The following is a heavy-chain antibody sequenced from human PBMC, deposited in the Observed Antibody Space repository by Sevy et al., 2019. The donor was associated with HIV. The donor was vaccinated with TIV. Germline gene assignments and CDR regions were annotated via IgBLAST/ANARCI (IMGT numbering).Heavy chain of an antibody. Sequence: GGSLRLSCAASGFTFSSYAMSWVRQAPGKGLEWVSAISGSGGSTYYADSVKGRFTISRDNSKNTRYLQMNSLRAEDTAVYYCAKDQVTIFGVVMDSVGELGPPFDYWGQGTLVTVSS. CDR3: AKDQVTIFGVVMDSVGELGPPFDY. CDR2: ISGSGGST. D-gene: IGHD3-3*01. J-gene: IGHJ4*02. V-gene: IGHV3-23*01. CDR1: GFTFSSYA.